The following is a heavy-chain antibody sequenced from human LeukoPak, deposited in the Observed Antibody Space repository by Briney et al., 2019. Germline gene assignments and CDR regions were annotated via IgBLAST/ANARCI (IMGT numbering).Heavy chain of an antibody. CDR3: AREFEGQEAGAYGSGSYDVFDI. CDR2: ITSDASST. J-gene: IGHJ3*02. D-gene: IGHD3-10*01. CDR1: GFTFRNYW. Sequence: PGGTLRLPGGASGFTFRNYWMHWVPRAPGKALVWVSRITSDASSTSYADSVKGRFTISRDNAKSTLYLRMNSLRAEDTAVYYCAREFEGQEAGAYGSGSYDVFDIWGQGTMVTVSS. V-gene: IGHV3-74*01.